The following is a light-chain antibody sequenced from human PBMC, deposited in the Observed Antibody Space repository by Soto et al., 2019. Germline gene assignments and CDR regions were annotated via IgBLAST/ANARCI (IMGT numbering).Light chain of an antibody. CDR1: KLGEKY. J-gene: IGLJ2*01. V-gene: IGLV3-1*01. Sequence: SYELTQPPSVSVSPGQTASITCSGDKLGEKYACWYQQRPGQSPVLVIYQDNKQPSGIPERFSGSNSGNTATLTISGTQAMDEADYYCQAWDSSTAVFGGGTKLTVL. CDR3: QAWDSSTAV. CDR2: QDN.